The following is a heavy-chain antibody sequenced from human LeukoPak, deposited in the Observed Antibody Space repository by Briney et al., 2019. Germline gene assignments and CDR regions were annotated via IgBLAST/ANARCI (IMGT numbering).Heavy chain of an antibody. J-gene: IGHJ4*02. CDR2: IYYSGST. V-gene: IGHV4-39*07. CDR3: ARGPPHYDILTGYYIPTKGLDY. D-gene: IGHD3-9*01. Sequence: SETLSLTCIVSGGSISSTSYYWGWIRQSPGKGLEWIGCIYYSGSTNYNPSLKSRVTISVDTSKNQFSLKLSSVTAADTAVYYCARGPPHYDILTGYYIPTKGLDYWGQGTLVTVSS. CDR1: GGSISSTSYY.